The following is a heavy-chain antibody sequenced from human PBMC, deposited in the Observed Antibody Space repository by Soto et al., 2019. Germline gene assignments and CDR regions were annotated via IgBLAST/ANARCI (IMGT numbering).Heavy chain of an antibody. D-gene: IGHD3-3*01. V-gene: IGHV2-5*02. CDR3: AHRILRTVFGLVTTTAIYFDF. CDR1: GFSLTTSGVG. Sequence: QITLNESGPTVVKPAETLTLTCTFSGFSLTTSGVGVGWIRQSPGKAPEWLALIYWDDDKRYSASLKSRLTITKDTSKKQVILTMASVEPADTATYDCAHRILRTVFGLVTTTAIYFDFWGQGTPVVVSS. J-gene: IGHJ4*02. CDR2: IYWDDDK.